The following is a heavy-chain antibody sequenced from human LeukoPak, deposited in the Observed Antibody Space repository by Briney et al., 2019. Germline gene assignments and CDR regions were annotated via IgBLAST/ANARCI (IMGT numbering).Heavy chain of an antibody. CDR3: ARDPAPQGWFDS. CDR1: GFTLSTYW. J-gene: IGHJ5*01. Sequence: GGSLRLSCAASGFTLSTYWMHWVRQAPGKRLVWVSRINSEGSSTTYADSVKGRFTISRDNAKNILYLQMNSLRAEDTAVYHCARDPAPQGWFDSWGQGTLVTVSS. CDR2: INSEGSST. V-gene: IGHV3-74*01.